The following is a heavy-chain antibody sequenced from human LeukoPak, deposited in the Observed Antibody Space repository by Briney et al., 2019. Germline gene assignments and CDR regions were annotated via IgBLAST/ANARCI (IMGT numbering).Heavy chain of an antibody. V-gene: IGHV4-59*01. CDR2: IDYRGST. J-gene: IGHJ4*02. CDR3: ARVGCTNGVCYNPMDY. D-gene: IGHD2-8*01. CDR1: GGSISTYY. Sequence: SETLSLTCTVSGGSISTYYWSWIRQSPGKGLEWIAYIDYRGSTTYNPSLRSRVTISVDTSRNQFSLKLSSVTAADTAVYYCARVGCTNGVCYNPMDYWGQGTLVTVSS.